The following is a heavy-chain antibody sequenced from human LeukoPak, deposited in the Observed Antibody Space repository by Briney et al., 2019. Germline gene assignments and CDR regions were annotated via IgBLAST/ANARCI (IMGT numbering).Heavy chain of an antibody. Sequence: GSLRLSCAASGFTFSSYAMSWVRQAPGKGLEWVSAISGSGGSTYYADSVKGRFTISRDNSKNTLYLQMNSLRAEDTAVYYCAKSSVVVVAATFIWFDPWGQGTLVTVSS. D-gene: IGHD2-15*01. J-gene: IGHJ5*02. CDR3: AKSSVVVVAATFIWFDP. CDR2: ISGSGGST. V-gene: IGHV3-23*01. CDR1: GFTFSSYA.